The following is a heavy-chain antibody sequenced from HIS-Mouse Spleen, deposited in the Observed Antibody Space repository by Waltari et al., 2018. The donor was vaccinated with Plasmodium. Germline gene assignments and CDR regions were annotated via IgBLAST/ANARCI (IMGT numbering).Heavy chain of an antibody. CDR2: ISSSSSYI. V-gene: IGHV3-21*01. Sequence: EVQLVESGGGLVKPGGSLRLSCSASGFPFRSYSMNWVRQAPGTGLEWVSSISSSSSYIYYADSVKGRFTISRDNAKNSLYLQMNSLRAEDTAVYYCARDRSAAALLGYWGQGTLVTVSS. D-gene: IGHD6-13*01. CDR1: GFPFRSYS. CDR3: ARDRSAAALLGY. J-gene: IGHJ4*02.